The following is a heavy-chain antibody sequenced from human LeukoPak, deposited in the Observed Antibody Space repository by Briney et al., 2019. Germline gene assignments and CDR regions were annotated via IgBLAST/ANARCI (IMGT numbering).Heavy chain of an antibody. J-gene: IGHJ5*01. CDR3: ARRTYSSGHYDS. V-gene: IGHV3-21*01. CDR2: ICGGGNYI. D-gene: IGHD6-19*01. CDR1: GFPFSDYC. Sequence: GGSLRLSCAASGFPFSDYCMNWVRQAPGKGLEWVSSICGGGNYIYYADSVKGRFTISRDNAQNSLYLQMNSLRDEDTAVFYCARRTYSSGHYDSWGQGTLVTVSS.